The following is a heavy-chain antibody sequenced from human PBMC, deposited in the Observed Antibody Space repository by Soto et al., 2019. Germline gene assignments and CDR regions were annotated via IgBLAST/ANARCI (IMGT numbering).Heavy chain of an antibody. V-gene: IGHV3-23*01. D-gene: IGHD3-10*01. J-gene: IGHJ6*02. CDR2: ISGSGGST. CDR3: AKGITMVRGVIIWHYYYYGMDV. Sequence: GGSLRLSCAASGFTFSSYAMSWVRQAPGKGLEWVSAISGSGGSTYYADSVKGRFTISRDNSKDTLYLQMNSLRAEDTAVYYCAKGITMVRGVIIWHYYYYGMDVWGQGTTVTVS. CDR1: GFTFSSYA.